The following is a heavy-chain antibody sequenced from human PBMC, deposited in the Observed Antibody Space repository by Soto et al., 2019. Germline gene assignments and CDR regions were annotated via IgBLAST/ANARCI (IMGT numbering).Heavy chain of an antibody. CDR3: AKSGRETYYYDSSGYYFDY. V-gene: IGHV3-30*18. D-gene: IGHD3-22*01. CDR2: ISYDGSNK. CDR1: GFTFSSYS. J-gene: IGHJ4*02. Sequence: HPGGSLRLSCAASGFTFSSYSMHWVRQAPGKGLEWVAVISYDGSNKYYADSVKGRFTISRDNSKNTLYLQMNSLRAEDTAVYYCAKSGRETYYYDSSGYYFDYWGQGTLVTVSS.